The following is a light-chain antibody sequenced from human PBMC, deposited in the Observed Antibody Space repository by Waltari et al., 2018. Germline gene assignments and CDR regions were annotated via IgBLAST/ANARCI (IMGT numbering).Light chain of an antibody. J-gene: IGKJ4*01. CDR3: QKYNSDPLT. CDR1: QGISNY. V-gene: IGKV1-27*01. Sequence: DIQMTQSPSSLSASVGDRVTITCRASQGISNYLAWYQQKPGNVPKLLIYAASILQPGVPSRFSGTGSGADLTLTISSLQPEDVATYYCQKYNSDPLTFGGGTKVEIK. CDR2: AAS.